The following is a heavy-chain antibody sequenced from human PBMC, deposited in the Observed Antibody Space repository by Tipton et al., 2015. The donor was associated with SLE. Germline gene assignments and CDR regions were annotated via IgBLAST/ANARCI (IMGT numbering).Heavy chain of an antibody. CDR3: AKDFRAGSWYFDL. CDR2: ISSSSSYI. V-gene: IGHV3-21*01. CDR1: GFTFSSYS. J-gene: IGHJ2*01. D-gene: IGHD2-15*01. Sequence: SLRLSCAASGFTFSSYSMNWVRQAPGKGLEWVSSISSSSSYIYYADSVKGRFTISRDNAKNSLYLQMNSLRAEDTAVYYCAKDFRAGSWYFDLWCRGTPVTVSS.